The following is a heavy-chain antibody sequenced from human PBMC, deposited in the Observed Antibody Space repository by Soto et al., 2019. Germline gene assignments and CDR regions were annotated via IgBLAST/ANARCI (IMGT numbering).Heavy chain of an antibody. J-gene: IGHJ4*02. CDR2: ISYDGSNK. CDR1: GFTFSSYA. CDR3: ASGIVGAWLEY. V-gene: IGHV3-30-3*01. Sequence: QVQLVESGGGVVQPGRSLRLSCAASGFTFSSYAMHWVRQAPGKGLEWVAVISYDGSNKYYADSVKGRFTISRDNSQNTRYLQMNSLRAEDTAVYYWASGIVGAWLEYWGQGTLVTVSS. D-gene: IGHD1-26*01.